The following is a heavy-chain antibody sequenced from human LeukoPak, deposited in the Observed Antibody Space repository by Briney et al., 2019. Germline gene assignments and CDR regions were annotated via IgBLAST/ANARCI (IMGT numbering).Heavy chain of an antibody. CDR2: ISSSGSTI. J-gene: IGHJ4*02. CDR1: GVTFSSYE. D-gene: IGHD6-19*01. CDR3: ASKAGETVAGTGFDY. V-gene: IGHV3-48*03. Sequence: GGSLRLSCAASGVTFSSYEMNWVRQAPGKGREGVSYISSSGSTIYYADTVKGRFTISRDNAKNSLYLKMNSLRDEDTAVYYCASKAGETVAGTGFDYWGQGTLVTVSS.